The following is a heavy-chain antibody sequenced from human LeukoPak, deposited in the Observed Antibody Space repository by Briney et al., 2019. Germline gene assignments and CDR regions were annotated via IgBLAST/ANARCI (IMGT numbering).Heavy chain of an antibody. CDR2: INPSGGSP. CDR1: GYTFISHY. V-gene: IGHV1-46*03. J-gene: IGHJ4*02. Sequence: SVKVSCTASGYTFISHYLHSVRQAPGQGLEWMGIINPSGGSPSYAQKFQGRVTMTRDTSTSTVYMELSILRSEDTAVYYCARASYSSGSYYFDYWGQGTLVTVSS. D-gene: IGHD6-19*01. CDR3: ARASYSSGSYYFDY.